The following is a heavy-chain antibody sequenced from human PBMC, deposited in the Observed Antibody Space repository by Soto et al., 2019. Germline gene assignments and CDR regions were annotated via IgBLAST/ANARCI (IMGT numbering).Heavy chain of an antibody. V-gene: IGHV4-4*07. D-gene: IGHD5-12*01. CDR2: IFSSGST. CDR1: GGSINTFY. CDR3: AREGSYSAYNFAHGIQLWSFDF. J-gene: IGHJ4*02. Sequence: SETLSLTCTVSGGSINTFYWSWVRQPAGKGLEWIGRIFSSGSTSFNPSLESRVAMSVDTSKNHYSLNLSSVTAADMAVYYCAREGSYSAYNFAHGIQLWSFDFWGQGALVTVSS.